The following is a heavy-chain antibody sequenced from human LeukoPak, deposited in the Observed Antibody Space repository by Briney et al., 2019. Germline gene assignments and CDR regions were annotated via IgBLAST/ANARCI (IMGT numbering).Heavy chain of an antibody. CDR1: GFTFSSYA. D-gene: IGHD6-13*01. CDR3: ARDGQYSSSWYAFDY. CDR2: ISYDGSNK. Sequence: GGSLRLSCAASGFTFSSYAMHWVRQAPGKGLEWVAVISYDGSNKYYADSVKGRFTISRDNSKNTLYLQMNSLRAEDTAVYYCARDGQYSSSWYAFDYWGQGTLVTVSS. V-gene: IGHV3-30-3*01. J-gene: IGHJ4*02.